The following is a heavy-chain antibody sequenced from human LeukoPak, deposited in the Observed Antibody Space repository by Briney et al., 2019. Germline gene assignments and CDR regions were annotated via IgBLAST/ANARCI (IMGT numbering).Heavy chain of an antibody. V-gene: IGHV4-34*01. D-gene: IGHD3-22*01. J-gene: IGHJ3*02. CDR3: ARHCYYDSSCYCTNAFDI. CDR1: GGSFSGYY. Sequence: SETLSLTCAVYGGSFSGYYWSWIRQPPGKGLEWIGEINHSGSTNYNPSLKSRVTISVDTSKSQFSLKLSSVTAADTAVYYCARHCYYDSSCYCTNAFDIWGQGTMVNVSS. CDR2: INHSGST.